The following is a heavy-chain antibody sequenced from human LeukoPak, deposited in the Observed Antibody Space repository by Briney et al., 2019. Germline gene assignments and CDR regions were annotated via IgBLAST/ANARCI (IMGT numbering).Heavy chain of an antibody. V-gene: IGHV1-69*01. CDR2: IIPIFGTA. Sequence: EASVKVSCMASGGTFSSYAISWVRQAPGQGLEWMGGIIPIFGTANYAQKFQGRVTITADESTSTAYMELSSLRSEDTAVYYCARGGLPRSDIVVVPADLLNWGQGTLVTVSS. CDR3: ARGGLPRSDIVVVPADLLN. J-gene: IGHJ4*02. D-gene: IGHD2-2*01. CDR1: GGTFSSYA.